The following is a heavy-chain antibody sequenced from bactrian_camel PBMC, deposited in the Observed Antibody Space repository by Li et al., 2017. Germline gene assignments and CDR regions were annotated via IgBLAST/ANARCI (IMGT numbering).Heavy chain of an antibody. CDR2: IKVGGSP. D-gene: IGHD1*01. V-gene: IGHV3S40*01. CDR1: GFNFRATD. Sequence: VQLVESGGGLVQPGGSLRLSCAASGFNFRATDMSWVRQAPGRGFEWVSSIKVGGSPDWYASSVRGRFTISRDDAKNMLYLQMNSLQTEDTAVYYCAAGSQPEAMRGRAPTGQGTQVT. J-gene: IGHJ4*01.